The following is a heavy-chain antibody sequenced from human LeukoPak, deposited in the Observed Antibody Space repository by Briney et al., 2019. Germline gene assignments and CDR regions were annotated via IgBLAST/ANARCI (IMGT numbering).Heavy chain of an antibody. CDR3: AKDHSSSWYYFDY. D-gene: IGHD6-13*01. CDR2: ISYDGSNK. Sequence: PRGSLRLSCAASGFTFSSYGMHWVRQAPGKGLEWVAVISYDGSNKYYADSVKGRFTISRDNSKNTLYLQMNSLRAEDTAVYYCAKDHSSSWYYFDYWGQGTLVTVSS. CDR1: GFTFSSYG. V-gene: IGHV3-30*18. J-gene: IGHJ4*02.